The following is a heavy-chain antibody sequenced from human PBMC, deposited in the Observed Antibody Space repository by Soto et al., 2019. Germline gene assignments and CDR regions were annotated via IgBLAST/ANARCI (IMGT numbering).Heavy chain of an antibody. CDR3: ARDPLEQWLAPGAY. V-gene: IGHV3-66*01. CDR1: GFTVSSNY. Sequence: GGSLRLSCAASGFTVSSNYMSWVRQAPGKGLEWVSVIYSGGSTYYADSVKGRFTISRDNSKNTLYLQMNSLRAEDTAVYYCARDPLEQWLAPGAYWGQGTLVTVSS. D-gene: IGHD6-19*01. CDR2: IYSGGST. J-gene: IGHJ4*02.